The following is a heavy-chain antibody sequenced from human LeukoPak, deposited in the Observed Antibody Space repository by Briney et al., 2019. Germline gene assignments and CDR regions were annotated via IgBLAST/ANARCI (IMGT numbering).Heavy chain of an antibody. CDR2: ISGSGGST. J-gene: IGHJ4*02. V-gene: IGHV3-23*01. CDR1: GFTISSYA. Sequence: GGSLRLSCAASGFTISSYAMSWVRQAPGKGLEWVSAISGSGGSTYYADSVKGRFTISRDNSKNTLYLQMNSLRAEDTAVYYCAKLGYSGYVGSESYWGQGTLVTVSS. D-gene: IGHD5-12*01. CDR3: AKLGYSGYVGSESY.